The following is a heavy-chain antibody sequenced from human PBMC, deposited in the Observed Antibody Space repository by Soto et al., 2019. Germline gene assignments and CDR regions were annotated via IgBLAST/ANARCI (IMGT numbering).Heavy chain of an antibody. J-gene: IGHJ6*02. Sequence: ASVKVSCKASGYTFTRYGISWVRQAPGQGLEWMGWISGYNGDTNYAQKFQDRVSMTIDTSTGTAYMELRSLTSDDTAIYYCAKNGQPPYFYYGLDVWGQGTKVTVSS. CDR2: ISGYNGDT. D-gene: IGHD2-8*01. CDR3: AKNGQPPYFYYGLDV. V-gene: IGHV1-18*01. CDR1: GYTFTRYG.